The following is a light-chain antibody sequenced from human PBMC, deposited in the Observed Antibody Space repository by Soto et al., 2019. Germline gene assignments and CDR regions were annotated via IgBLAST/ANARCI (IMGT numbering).Light chain of an antibody. CDR3: SSYTSSSTLEV. CDR1: SSDVGGYNY. Sequence: QSALTQPASVSGSPGQSITISCTGTSSDVGGYNYVSWYQQHPGKAPKLMIYEVSNWPSGVSSRFSGSKSGNTASLTISGLQAEDEADYYCSSYTSSSTLEVFGTGTQLTVL. J-gene: IGLJ1*01. V-gene: IGLV2-14*01. CDR2: EVS.